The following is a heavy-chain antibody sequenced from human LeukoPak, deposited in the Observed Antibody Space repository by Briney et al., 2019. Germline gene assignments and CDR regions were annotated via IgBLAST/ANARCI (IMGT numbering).Heavy chain of an antibody. V-gene: IGHV4-38-2*01. D-gene: IGHD2-2*01. CDR2: IYHSGST. CDR1: GYSISSGYY. CDR3: ARNPVVVVPAATREGFDP. J-gene: IGHJ5*02. Sequence: SETLSLTCAVSGYSISSGYYWVWIRQPPGKGLEWIGSIYHSGSTYYNPSLKSRVTISVDTSKNQFSLKLSSVTAADTAVYYCARNPVVVVPAATREGFDPWGQGTLVTVSS.